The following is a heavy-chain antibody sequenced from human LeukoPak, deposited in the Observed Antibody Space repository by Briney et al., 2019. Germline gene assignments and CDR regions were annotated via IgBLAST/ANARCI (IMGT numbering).Heavy chain of an antibody. CDR2: IIPIFGTA. J-gene: IGHJ4*01. CDR1: GGTFSSYA. Sequence: SVKASCKASGGTFSSYAISWVRQAPGQGLEWMGGIIPIFGTANYAQKFQGRVTITADESTSTAYMVLSSLRSEDTAVYYCARSARYCSSNCGPFDYWGQGNPVNVPS. D-gene: IGHD2-2*01. CDR3: ARSARYCSSNCGPFDY. V-gene: IGHV1-69*13.